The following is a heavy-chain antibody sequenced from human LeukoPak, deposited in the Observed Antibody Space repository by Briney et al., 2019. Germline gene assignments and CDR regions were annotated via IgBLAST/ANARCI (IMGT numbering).Heavy chain of an antibody. D-gene: IGHD3-16*01. V-gene: IGHV4-61*02. Sequence: SETLSLTCTVSGGSISSGTYYWHWIRQPAGKGLEWIGRFYISGSTNYNPSLKSRVTISVDTSKNQFSLKLTSVTAADTAVYYCARDWGVAATPGYMDVWGKGTTVTVSS. CDR3: ARDWGVAATPGYMDV. CDR1: GGSISSGTYY. J-gene: IGHJ6*03. CDR2: FYISGST.